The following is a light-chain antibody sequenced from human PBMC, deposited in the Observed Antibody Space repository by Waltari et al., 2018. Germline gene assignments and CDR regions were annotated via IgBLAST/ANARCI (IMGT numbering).Light chain of an antibody. V-gene: IGLV2-14*03. CDR1: SSDVGGYNY. CDR3: SSYTSSSTLV. J-gene: IGLJ2*01. CDR2: DVS. Sequence: QSALTQPASVSGSPGQPLTTPCTGTSSDVGGYNYVPWYQQHPGKAPKLMIYDVSNRPSGVSNRFSGSKSGNTASLTISGLQAEDEADYYCSSYTSSSTLVFGGGTKLTVL.